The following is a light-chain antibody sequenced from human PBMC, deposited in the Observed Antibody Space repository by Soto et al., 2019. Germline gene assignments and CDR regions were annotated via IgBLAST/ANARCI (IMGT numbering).Light chain of an antibody. CDR2: WAS. Sequence: DIVMTQSPDSLAVSLGERATINYKSSQSVLYTSNNKNYLAWYQQRPGQPPKVVMYWASTRESGVPDRFSGSGSGTDFTLTISSLQAEDVAVYYCQQYYSFPFTFGPGTEVEIK. J-gene: IGKJ3*01. V-gene: IGKV4-1*01. CDR3: QQYYSFPFT. CDR1: QSVLYTSNNKNY.